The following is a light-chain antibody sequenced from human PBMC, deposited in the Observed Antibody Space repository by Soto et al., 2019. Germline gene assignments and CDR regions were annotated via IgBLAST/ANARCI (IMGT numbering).Light chain of an antibody. Sequence: QSVLTQPPSASGTPGQRATIYCSGSNSNIGTNPVNWYQQLPGTAPKLLIHTDDQRPSGVPDRFSGSKSGTSASLAISGLQSEDEADYYCAVWDDSLNGHLLFGVGTKLTVL. V-gene: IGLV1-44*01. CDR2: TDD. J-gene: IGLJ2*01. CDR3: AVWDDSLNGHLL. CDR1: NSNIGTNP.